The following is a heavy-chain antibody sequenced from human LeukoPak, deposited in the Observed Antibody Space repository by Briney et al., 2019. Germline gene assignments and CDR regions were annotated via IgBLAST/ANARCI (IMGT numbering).Heavy chain of an antibody. Sequence: GASVKVSCKASGYTFTGYYMHWVRQAPGQGLEWMGRINPNSGGTNYAQKFQGRVTMTRDTSISTAYMELSRLRSDDTAMYYCARVGVQLWGDAFDIWGQGTMVTVSS. D-gene: IGHD5-18*01. CDR1: GYTFTGYY. V-gene: IGHV1-2*06. J-gene: IGHJ3*02. CDR3: ARVGVQLWGDAFDI. CDR2: INPNSGGT.